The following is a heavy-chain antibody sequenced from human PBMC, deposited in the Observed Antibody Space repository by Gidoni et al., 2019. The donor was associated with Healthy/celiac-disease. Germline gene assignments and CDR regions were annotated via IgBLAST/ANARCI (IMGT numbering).Heavy chain of an antibody. V-gene: IGHV3-30*18. CDR3: AKDPADSSGYYFHDWYFDL. Sequence: QVQLVESGGGVVQPGRSLRLSCAASGFTFSSYGMHWVRQAPGKGLEWVAVISYDGSNKYYADSVKGRFTISRDNSKNTLYLQMNSLRAEDTAVYYCAKDPADSSGYYFHDWYFDLWGRGTLVTVSS. CDR2: ISYDGSNK. D-gene: IGHD3-22*01. CDR1: GFTFSSYG. J-gene: IGHJ2*01.